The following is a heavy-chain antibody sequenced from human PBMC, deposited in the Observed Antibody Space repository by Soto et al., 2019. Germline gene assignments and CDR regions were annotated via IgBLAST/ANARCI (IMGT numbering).Heavy chain of an antibody. CDR1: GFTFSSYS. CDR3: ARDFYAATNY. V-gene: IGHV3-21*01. Sequence: EVQLVESGGGLVKPGGSLRLSCAASGFTFSSYSMNWVRQAPGKGLEWVSSISSSSSYIYYADSVKGRFTISRDNAKNSRYLSMNSLRAEDTAVYYCARDFYAATNYWGQRTLVTVCS. D-gene: IGHD2-2*01. J-gene: IGHJ4*02. CDR2: ISSSSSYI.